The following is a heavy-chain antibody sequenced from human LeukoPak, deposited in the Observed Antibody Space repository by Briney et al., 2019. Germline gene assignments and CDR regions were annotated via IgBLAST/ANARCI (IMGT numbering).Heavy chain of an antibody. CDR2: TRFDGSIK. D-gene: IGHD1-1*01. Sequence: GSLRLSCAVSGFIFSHYGFHWVRQAPGKGLEWVAVTRFDGSIKQYADSVKGRFTISRDDSKSTLYLQMNSLKSEDTAVYYCARWGGTRQYYFDYWGRGTLVTVSS. CDR1: GFIFSHYG. CDR3: ARWGGTRQYYFDY. V-gene: IGHV3-33*01. J-gene: IGHJ4*02.